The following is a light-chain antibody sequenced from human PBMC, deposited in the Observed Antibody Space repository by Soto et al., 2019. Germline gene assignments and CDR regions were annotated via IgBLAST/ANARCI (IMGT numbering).Light chain of an antibody. J-gene: IGLJ3*02. V-gene: IGLV2-14*01. CDR3: SSYTSSSTWV. Sequence: QSALTQPASVSGSPGQSITISCTGTSSDVGGYNYVSWYQQHPGKAPKLIIYEVSNRPSGVSNRFSGSKSGNTASLTISGLQAEDEADYYCSSYTSSSTWVFGGRTKVTVL. CDR2: EVS. CDR1: SSDVGGYNY.